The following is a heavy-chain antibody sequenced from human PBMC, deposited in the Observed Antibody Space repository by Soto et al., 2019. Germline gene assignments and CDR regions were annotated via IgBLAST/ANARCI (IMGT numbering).Heavy chain of an antibody. V-gene: IGHV3-21*01. CDR2: ISSSSYI. CDR3: ARDQPGYSYGYGLGY. Sequence: EVQLVESGGGLVKPGGSLRLSCAASGFTFSSYSMNWVRQAPGKGLEWVSSISSSSYIYYADSVKGRFTISRDNAENSLYLQMNSLRAEDTAVYYCARDQPGYSYGYGLGYWGQGTLVTVSS. J-gene: IGHJ4*02. D-gene: IGHD5-18*01. CDR1: GFTFSSYS.